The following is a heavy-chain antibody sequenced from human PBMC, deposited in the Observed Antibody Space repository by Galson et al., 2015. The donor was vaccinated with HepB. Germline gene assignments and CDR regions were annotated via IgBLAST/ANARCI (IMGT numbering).Heavy chain of an antibody. CDR1: GFTFSSYS. J-gene: IGHJ2*01. CDR3: AREVRDIVVVPAAAYWYFDL. V-gene: IGHV3-48*01. D-gene: IGHD2-2*01. CDR2: ISSSSGTI. Sequence: SLRLSCAASGFTFSSYSMNWVRQAPGKGLEWVSHISSSSGTIYYADSVKGRFTISRDNAKNSLSLQMNSLRAEDTAVYYCAREVRDIVVVPAAAYWYFDLWGRGTLVSVSS.